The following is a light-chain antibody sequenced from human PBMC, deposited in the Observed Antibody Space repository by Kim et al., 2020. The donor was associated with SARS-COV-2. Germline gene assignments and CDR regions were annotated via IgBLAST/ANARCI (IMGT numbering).Light chain of an antibody. J-gene: IGLJ3*02. Sequence: GQSVTISCTGTSSDAGNYNYVSWYQQHPGKVPKLMIYDVKKRPSGVPDRFSGSKSGNTASLTISGLQAEDEADYYCCSYAGSYTMMFGGGTQLTVL. V-gene: IGLV2-11*03. CDR2: DVK. CDR1: SSDAGNYNY. CDR3: CSYAGSYTMM.